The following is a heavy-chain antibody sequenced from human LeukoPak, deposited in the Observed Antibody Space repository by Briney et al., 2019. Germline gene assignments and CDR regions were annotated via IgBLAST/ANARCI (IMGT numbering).Heavy chain of an antibody. Sequence: PSQTLSLTCAISGDSVSSISVAWNWIRQSPSRGLEWLGRTYYRSKWYYEYAVSVKGRININPDPSKNQFSLQLNSVTPEDTAGYYCALARSEYHYGMDVWGQGTTVTVSS. CDR1: GDSVSSISVA. J-gene: IGHJ6*02. CDR2: TYYRSKWYY. CDR3: ALARSEYHYGMDV. V-gene: IGHV6-1*01.